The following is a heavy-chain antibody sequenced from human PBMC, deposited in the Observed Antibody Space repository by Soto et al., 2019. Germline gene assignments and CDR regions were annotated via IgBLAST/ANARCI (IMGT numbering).Heavy chain of an antibody. V-gene: IGHV4-39*01. CDR3: ARSPHSSFDY. J-gene: IGHJ4*02. CDR1: GDSISSSSYY. CDR2: IYYSGST. Sequence: SETLSLTCTVSGDSISSSSYYWGWIRQPPGKGLEWIGSIYYSGSTYYNPSLKSRVTISVDTSKNQFSLKLSSVTAADTAVYYCARSPHSSFDYWGQGTLVTVSS. D-gene: IGHD6-13*01.